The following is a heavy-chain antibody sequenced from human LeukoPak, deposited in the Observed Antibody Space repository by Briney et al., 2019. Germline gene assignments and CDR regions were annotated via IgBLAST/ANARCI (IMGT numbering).Heavy chain of an antibody. CDR3: AAGLGDY. J-gene: IGHJ4*02. D-gene: IGHD3/OR15-3a*01. Sequence: GGSLRLSCAASGFIFSNYEMNWVRQAPGKGLEWLSYISSIGTTIYYADSVKGRITVSRDNAKKSLHLQMNSLRAEDTAVYYCAAGLGDYWGQGTLVTVSS. CDR1: GFIFSNYE. CDR2: ISSIGTTI. V-gene: IGHV3-48*03.